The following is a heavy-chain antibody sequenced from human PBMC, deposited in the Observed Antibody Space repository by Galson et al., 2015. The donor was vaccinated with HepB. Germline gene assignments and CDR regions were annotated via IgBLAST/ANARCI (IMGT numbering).Heavy chain of an antibody. D-gene: IGHD5-24*01. CDR3: ATRREGDGYNYLDS. CDR2: ISAYSGNT. CDR1: GYTFTSYG. J-gene: IGHJ4*02. V-gene: IGHV1-18*01. Sequence: SVKVSCKASGYTFTSYGISWVRQAPGQGLEWVGWISAYSGNTNYAQKLQGRVTITTDTSTSTAYMEMRSLRSDDTAVYYCATRREGDGYNYLDSWGQGTLVTVSS.